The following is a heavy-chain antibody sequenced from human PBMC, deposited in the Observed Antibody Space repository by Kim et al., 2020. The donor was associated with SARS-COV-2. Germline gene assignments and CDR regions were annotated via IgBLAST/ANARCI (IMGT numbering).Heavy chain of an antibody. J-gene: IGHJ4*02. CDR1: GGSISSYY. CDR3: ARRRSSGSYLDY. CDR2: IYYSGST. Sequence: SETLSLTCTVSGGSISSYYWSWIRQPPGKGLEWIGYIYYSGSTNYNPSLKSRVTISVDTSKNQFSLKLSSVTAADTAVYYCARRRSSGSYLDYWGQGTRV. V-gene: IGHV4-59*08. D-gene: IGHD3-10*01.